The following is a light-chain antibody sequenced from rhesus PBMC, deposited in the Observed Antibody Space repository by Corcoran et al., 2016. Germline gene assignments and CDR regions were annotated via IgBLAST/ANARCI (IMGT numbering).Light chain of an antibody. CDR3: QHGYGTPYS. V-gene: IGKV1-74*01. CDR1: ENVYNY. CDR2: KAS. Sequence: DIQMTQSPSPLSACVGDRVTITCRASENVYNYLNWYQQKPGKAPTLLISKASPLQSGGPSRFSGGGSGTEYTFTITTLQPGDVATYYCQHGYGTPYSLGQGTKVEIK. J-gene: IGKJ2*01.